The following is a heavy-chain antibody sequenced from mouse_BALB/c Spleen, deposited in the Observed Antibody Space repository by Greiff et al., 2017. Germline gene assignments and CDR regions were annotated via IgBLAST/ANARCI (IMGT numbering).Heavy chain of an antibody. CDR1: GFTFSSYG. J-gene: IGHJ2*01. CDR3: ARDVDFDY. CDR2: ISSGGSYT. V-gene: IGHV5-6*01. Sequence: EVKLMESGGDLVKPGGSLKLSCAASGFTFSSYGMSWVRQTPDKRLEWVATISSGGSYTYYPDSVKGRFTISRDNAKNTLYLQMSSLKSEDTAMYYCARDVDFDYWGQGTTLTVSS.